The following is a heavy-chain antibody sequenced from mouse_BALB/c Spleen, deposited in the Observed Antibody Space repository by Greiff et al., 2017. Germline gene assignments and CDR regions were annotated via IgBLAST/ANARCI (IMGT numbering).Heavy chain of an antibody. V-gene: IGHV1-67*01. CDR1: GYTFTDYA. J-gene: IGHJ3*01. D-gene: IGHD2-14*01. Sequence: QVQLKQSGPELVRPGVSVKISCKGSGYTFTDYAMHWVKQSHAKSLEWIGVISTYYGNTNYNQKFKGKATMTVDKSSSTAYMELARLTSEDSAIYYCARPYYRYDPFAYWGQGTLVTVSA. CDR2: ISTYYGNT. CDR3: ARPYYRYDPFAY.